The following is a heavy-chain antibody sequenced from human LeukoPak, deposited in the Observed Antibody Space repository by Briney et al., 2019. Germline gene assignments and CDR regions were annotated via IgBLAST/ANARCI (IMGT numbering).Heavy chain of an antibody. CDR2: IYTSGST. V-gene: IGHV4-61*02. CDR3: ARDDYGDYYFDY. J-gene: IGHJ4*02. D-gene: IGHD4-17*01. CDR1: GGSISSGSYY. Sequence: SQTLSLTCTVSGGSISSGSYYWSWLRQPAGRGLEWIGRIYTSGSTNYNPSLKSRVTISVDTSKNQFSLKLSSVTAADTAVYYCARDDYGDYYFDYWGQGTLVTVSS.